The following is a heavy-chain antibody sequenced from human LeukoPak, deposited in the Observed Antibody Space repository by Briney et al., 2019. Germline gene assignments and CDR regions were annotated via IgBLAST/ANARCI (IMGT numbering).Heavy chain of an antibody. J-gene: IGHJ4*02. D-gene: IGHD1-7*01. V-gene: IGHV4-38-2*02. CDR3: ARLYGNYQNYFDY. CDR2: MYYRGNT. CDR1: GYSITSGYY. Sequence: SETLSLTCTVSGYSITSGYYWGWIRQPPGKGLEWVGHMYYRGNTFYNPSLKSRVTISVDTSKNQFSLKLRSVTAADTAVYYCARLYGNYQNYFDYWGQGTLVTVSP.